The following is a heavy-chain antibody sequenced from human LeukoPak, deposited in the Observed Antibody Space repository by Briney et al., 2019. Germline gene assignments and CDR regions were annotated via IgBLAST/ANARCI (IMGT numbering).Heavy chain of an antibody. Sequence: ASVKVSCKASGYTFTGYYMHWVRQAPGQGLEWMGWINPNSGGTNYAQKFQGRVTMTRDTSISTVYMELSSLRSDDTAVYYCARGLGAGSSWYCDYWGQGTLVTVSS. CDR2: INPNSGGT. V-gene: IGHV1-2*02. CDR3: ARGLGAGSSWYCDY. CDR1: GYTFTGYY. D-gene: IGHD6-13*01. J-gene: IGHJ4*02.